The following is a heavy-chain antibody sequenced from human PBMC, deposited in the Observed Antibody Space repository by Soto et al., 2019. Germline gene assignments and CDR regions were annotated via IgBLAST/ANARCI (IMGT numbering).Heavy chain of an antibody. D-gene: IGHD6-19*01. CDR2: ISYDGSNK. Sequence: QVQLVESGGGVVQTGRSLRLSCAASGFTFSSYGMHWVRQAPGKGLEWVAVISYDGSNKYYADSVKGRFTISRDNSKNTLYLQMNSLRAEETAVYYCAIYSSGWYPLDYWGQGTLVTVSS. J-gene: IGHJ4*02. V-gene: IGHV3-30*03. CDR3: AIYSSGWYPLDY. CDR1: GFTFSSYG.